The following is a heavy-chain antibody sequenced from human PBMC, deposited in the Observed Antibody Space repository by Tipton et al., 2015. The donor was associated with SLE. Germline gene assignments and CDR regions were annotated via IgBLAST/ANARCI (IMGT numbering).Heavy chain of an antibody. V-gene: IGHV1-8*01. Sequence: QSGPEVKKPGASVKVSCKASGYTFTSYDINWVRQATGQGLEWMGWMNPNSGNTGYAQKFQGRVTMTRNTSIGTAYMELSSLRSEDTAVYYCARGRYCSGGSCYSDWSDPWGQGPLVTVSS. CDR3: ARGRYCSGGSCYSDWSDP. D-gene: IGHD2-15*01. CDR2: MNPNSGNT. J-gene: IGHJ5*02. CDR1: GYTFTSYD.